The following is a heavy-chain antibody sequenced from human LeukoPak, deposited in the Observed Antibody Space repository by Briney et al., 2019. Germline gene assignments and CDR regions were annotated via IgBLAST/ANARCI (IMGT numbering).Heavy chain of an antibody. D-gene: IGHD2-2*01. V-gene: IGHV4-34*01. CDR1: GGSFSGYY. CDR2: INHSGST. J-gene: IGHJ4*02. CDR3: ARGPDVGVDIVVVPAATPFDY. Sequence: PSETLSLTCAVYGGSFSGYYWSWIRQPPGKGLEWIGEINHSGSTNYNPSLKSRVTISVDTSKNQFSLKLSSVTAADTAVYYCARGPDVGVDIVVVPAATPFDYWGQGTLVTVSS.